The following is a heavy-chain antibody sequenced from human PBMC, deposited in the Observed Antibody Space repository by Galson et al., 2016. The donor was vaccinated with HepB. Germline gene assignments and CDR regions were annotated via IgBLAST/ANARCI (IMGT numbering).Heavy chain of an antibody. CDR1: GFYFTNYW. Sequence: QSGAEVTKPGESLRISCQGSGFYFTNYWIGWVRQMPGQGLEWMGIIYPGDSTTRYSPSFQGQVTISADKSINTAYLQGNTLKASDTAMYYCARQTDGSGWYYLYWGQGTLVTVSS. CDR3: ARQTDGSGWYYLY. J-gene: IGHJ4*02. V-gene: IGHV5-51*01. CDR2: IYPGDSTT. D-gene: IGHD6-19*01.